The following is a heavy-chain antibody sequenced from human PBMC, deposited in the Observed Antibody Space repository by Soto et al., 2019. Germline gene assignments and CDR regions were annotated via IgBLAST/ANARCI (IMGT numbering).Heavy chain of an antibody. CDR3: AREGRGYSISWYFGDYYYGMDV. CDR2: TYYRSKWYN. Sequence: SQTLSLTCAISGDSVSSNSAAWNWIRQSPSRGLEWLGRTYYRSKWYNDYAVSVKSRITTNPDTSKNQFSLQLNSVTPEDTAVYYCAREGRGYSISWYFGDYYYGMDVWGQGTTVTVSS. CDR1: GDSVSSNSAA. V-gene: IGHV6-1*01. D-gene: IGHD6-13*01. J-gene: IGHJ6*02.